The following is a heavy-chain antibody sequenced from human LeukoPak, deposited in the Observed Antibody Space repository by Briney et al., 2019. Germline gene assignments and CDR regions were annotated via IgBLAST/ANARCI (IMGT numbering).Heavy chain of an antibody. V-gene: IGHV3-9*01. J-gene: IGHJ6*02. CDR2: ISWNSDIL. D-gene: IGHD3-16*01. CDR1: GFTFDDYG. Sequence: TGGSLRLSCAASGFTFDDYGMHWVRQAPGKGLEWVSGISWNSDILGYADSVKGRFSISRDSAKNSLYLQMNSLRAEDTALYYCARGGVTELYYGMDVWGQGTTVTVSS. CDR3: ARGGVTELYYGMDV.